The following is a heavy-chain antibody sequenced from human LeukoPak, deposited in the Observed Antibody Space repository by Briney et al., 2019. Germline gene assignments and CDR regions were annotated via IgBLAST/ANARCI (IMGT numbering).Heavy chain of an antibody. J-gene: IGHJ3*02. CDR2: IYHSGST. D-gene: IGHD1-1*01. CDR1: GGSISSSDW. Sequence: SGTLSLTCAVSGGSISSSDWWSWVRQPPGKGLEWIGEIYHSGSTNYNPSLKSRVTISVDKSKNQFSLKLSSVTAADTAVYYCASPLITTPHAFDIWGQGTKVTVSS. CDR3: ASPLITTPHAFDI. V-gene: IGHV4-4*02.